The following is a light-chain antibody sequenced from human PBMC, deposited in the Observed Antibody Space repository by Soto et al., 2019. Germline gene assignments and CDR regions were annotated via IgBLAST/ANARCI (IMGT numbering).Light chain of an antibody. Sequence: EIVLTQSPGTLSLSPGERATLSCRASQSVSSSYLAWYQQKPGQAPRLLIYGASSRATGIPDRFSGSGSGTDFTLTISSLEPEDFAVYYCQQYGSSLLTFGGGTKVAIK. CDR2: GAS. CDR1: QSVSSSY. V-gene: IGKV3-20*01. J-gene: IGKJ4*01. CDR3: QQYGSSLLT.